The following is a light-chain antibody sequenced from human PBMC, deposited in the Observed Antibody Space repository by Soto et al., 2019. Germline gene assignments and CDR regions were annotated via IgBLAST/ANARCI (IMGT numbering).Light chain of an antibody. CDR3: QQRKNWQAT. J-gene: IGKJ5*01. Sequence: EIVLTQSPGTLSLSPGERATLSCRASQSVSTSYLAWYQQKPGQAPRLLIYGVSSRATGIPDRFSGSGSGTDFTLAISRLEPEDFAVYYCQQRKNWQATFGQGTRLEIK. CDR1: QSVSTSY. V-gene: IGKV3D-20*02. CDR2: GVS.